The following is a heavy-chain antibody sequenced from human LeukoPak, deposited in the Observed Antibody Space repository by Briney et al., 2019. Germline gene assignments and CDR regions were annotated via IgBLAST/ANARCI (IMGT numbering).Heavy chain of an antibody. J-gene: IGHJ6*02. CDR2: VNHSGST. CDR1: GGSFSGYY. Sequence: SETLSLTCAVYGGSFSGYYWSWIRQPPGKGLEWIGEVNHSGSTNYNPSLKSPVTISVDTSKNQFSLKLSSVTAADTAVYYCARREIRYYYYGMDVWGQGTTVTVSS. CDR3: ARREIRYYYYGMDV. V-gene: IGHV4-34*01.